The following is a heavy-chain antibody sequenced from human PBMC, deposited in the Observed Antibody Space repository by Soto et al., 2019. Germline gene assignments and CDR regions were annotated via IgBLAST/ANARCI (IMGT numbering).Heavy chain of an antibody. J-gene: IGHJ4*02. V-gene: IGHV1-46*03. Sequence: ASVKVSCKASGYTFTSYAMHWVRQAPGQGLEWMGIINPSGGSTSYAQKFQGRVTMTRDTSTSTVYMELSSLRSEDTAVYYCARDPVNSVWFGELGYFDYWGQGTLVTVSS. CDR1: GYTFTSYA. CDR2: INPSGGST. CDR3: ARDPVNSVWFGELGYFDY. D-gene: IGHD3-10*01.